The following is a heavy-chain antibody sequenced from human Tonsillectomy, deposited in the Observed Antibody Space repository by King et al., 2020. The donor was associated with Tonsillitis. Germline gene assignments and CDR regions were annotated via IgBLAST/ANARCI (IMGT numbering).Heavy chain of an antibody. V-gene: IGHV4-39*01. D-gene: IGHD3-9*01. CDR1: GGSISSSSYY. CDR3: ATLKYDILTCYYYYYGMDV. J-gene: IGHJ6*02. Sequence: QLQESGPGLVKPSETLSLTCTVSGGSISSSSYYWGWIRQPPGKGREWIGSIFYSGSTYYNPSHKSRVTISVDTSKNQFSLKLSTVTAADTAVYYCATLKYDILTCYYYYYGMDVWGQGTTVTVSS. CDR2: IFYSGST.